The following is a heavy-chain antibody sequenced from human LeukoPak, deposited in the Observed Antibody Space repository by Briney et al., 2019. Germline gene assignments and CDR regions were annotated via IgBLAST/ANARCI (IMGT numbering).Heavy chain of an antibody. CDR1: GFTFDNYA. Sequence: GGSLRLSCTASGFTFDNYAMSWFRQAPGKGLEWVSGIIDSGDITYYANSVKGRFTISRDNSKNTLYLQMNSLRAEDTAVYYCAKLGGQEVYNYYVGVWGKGTTVAVSS. J-gene: IGHJ6*03. V-gene: IGHV3-23*01. CDR3: AKLGGQEVYNYYVGV. CDR2: IIDSGDIT. D-gene: IGHD3-16*01.